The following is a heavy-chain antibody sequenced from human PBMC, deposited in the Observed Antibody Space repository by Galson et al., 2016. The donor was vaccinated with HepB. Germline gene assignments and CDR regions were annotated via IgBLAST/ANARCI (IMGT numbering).Heavy chain of an antibody. D-gene: IGHD2-8*01. CDR2: INNNGGSA. J-gene: IGHJ4*02. Sequence: SLRLSCAASGFSFRNYDMRWLRQAPGKGLEWVSGINNNGGSAWYADVVKGRFTISRDNDKNTLSLQMSSLRAEDTAVYYCAKWDAIRIDDWGQGTLVTVSS. CDR1: GFSFRNYD. V-gene: IGHV3-23*01. CDR3: AKWDAIRIDD.